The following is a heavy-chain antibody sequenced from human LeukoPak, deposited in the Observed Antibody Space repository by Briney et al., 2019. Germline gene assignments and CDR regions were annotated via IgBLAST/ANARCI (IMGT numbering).Heavy chain of an antibody. D-gene: IGHD2-15*01. V-gene: IGHV4-59*01. Sequence: SETLSLTCTVSGGSISSYYWSWIRQPAGKGLEWIGYIYYSGSTNYNPSLKSRVTISVDTSKNQFSLKLSSVTAADTAVYYCARGRCSGGSCYEVDYWGQGTLVTVSS. CDR3: ARGRCSGGSCYEVDY. CDR2: IYYSGST. J-gene: IGHJ4*02. CDR1: GGSISSYY.